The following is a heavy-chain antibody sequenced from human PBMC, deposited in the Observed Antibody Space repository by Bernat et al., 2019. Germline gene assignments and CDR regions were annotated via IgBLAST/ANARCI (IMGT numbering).Heavy chain of an antibody. Sequence: QVQLQQWGAGLLKPSETLSLTCAVYGGSFSCYYWSWIRQPPGKGLEWIGEINHSGSTNYNPSLKSRVTISVDTSKNQFSLKLSSVTAADTAVYYCARDGLAARLDYWGQGTLVTVSS. CDR2: INHSGST. D-gene: IGHD6-6*01. CDR1: GGSFSCYY. V-gene: IGHV4-34*01. J-gene: IGHJ4*02. CDR3: ARDGLAARLDY.